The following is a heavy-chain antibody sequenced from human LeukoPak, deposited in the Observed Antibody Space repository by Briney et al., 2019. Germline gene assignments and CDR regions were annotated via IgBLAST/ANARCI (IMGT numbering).Heavy chain of an antibody. CDR3: ARGSDDVWSGYSPSY. D-gene: IGHD3-3*01. V-gene: IGHV1-2*02. CDR1: GYTFTGYY. Sequence: ASVKVSCKASGYTFTGYYMHWVRQAPGQGREWMGWINPNSGGTNYAQKFQGRVTMTWDTTISTAYMELSRVRSDDTAVYYCARGSDDVWSGYSPSYWGQGTLVTVAS. CDR2: INPNSGGT. J-gene: IGHJ4*02.